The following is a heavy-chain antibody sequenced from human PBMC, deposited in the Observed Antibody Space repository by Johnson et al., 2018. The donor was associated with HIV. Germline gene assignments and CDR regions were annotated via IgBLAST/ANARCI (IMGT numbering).Heavy chain of an antibody. D-gene: IGHD2-21*02. Sequence: VQVVESGGGLIQPGGSLRLSCAASGFTVSSNYMSWVRQAPGKGLEWVSLIYSGGSTYYADSVKGRFTISRDNARNSLYLQMNSLRAEDTAVYYCARVLAYCGGDCSPGAFDIWGQGTMVTVSS. CDR1: GFTVSSNY. CDR3: ARVLAYCGGDCSPGAFDI. J-gene: IGHJ3*02. CDR2: IYSGGST. V-gene: IGHV3-53*01.